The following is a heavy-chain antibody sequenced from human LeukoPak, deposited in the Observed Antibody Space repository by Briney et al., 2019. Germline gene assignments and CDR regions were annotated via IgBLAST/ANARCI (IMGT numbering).Heavy chain of an antibody. CDR1: GFTFRNYV. CDR3: AREGYYGSGSPPSLYFDY. V-gene: IGHV3-30-3*01. J-gene: IGHJ4*02. D-gene: IGHD3-10*01. CDR2: TSSDLNVK. Sequence: GGSLRLACAASGFTFRNYVIHWVRQAPGKGLEWVAVTSSDLNVKLYADSVKGRFTISRDNSRSTLYLQMNSLRPEDTAIYYCAREGYYGSGSPPSLYFDYWGQGTLVTVSS.